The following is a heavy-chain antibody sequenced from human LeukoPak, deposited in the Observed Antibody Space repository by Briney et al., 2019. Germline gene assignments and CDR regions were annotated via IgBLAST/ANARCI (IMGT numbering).Heavy chain of an antibody. D-gene: IGHD5-18*01. CDR3: ARREESGYSQPLDY. CDR1: GYSFTSYW. V-gene: IGHV5-51*01. CDR2: IYPGDSDA. J-gene: IGHJ4*02. Sequence: GESLQISCKGSGYSFTSYWIGWVRQMPGKGLEWMGIIYPGDSDARYSPSFQGQVTISADKSISTAYLQWSSLKASDTAMYYCARREESGYSQPLDYWGQGTLGTVSS.